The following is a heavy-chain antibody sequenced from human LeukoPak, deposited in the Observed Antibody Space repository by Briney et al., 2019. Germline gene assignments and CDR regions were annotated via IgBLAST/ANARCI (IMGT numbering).Heavy chain of an antibody. CDR2: IYYSGST. V-gene: IGHV4-30-4*01. Sequence: PSQTLSLTCTVSGGSISSGDYYWSWIRQPPGKGLEWIGYIYYSGSTYYNPSLKSRVTISVDTSKNQFSLKLSSVTAADTAVYYCARDRRGYSGYHSMVGAFDIWGQGTMVTVSS. CDR1: GGSISSGDYY. J-gene: IGHJ3*02. D-gene: IGHD5-12*01. CDR3: ARDRRGYSGYHSMVGAFDI.